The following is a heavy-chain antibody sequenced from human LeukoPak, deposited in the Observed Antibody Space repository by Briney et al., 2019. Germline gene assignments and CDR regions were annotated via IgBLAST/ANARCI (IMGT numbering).Heavy chain of an antibody. Sequence: SETLSRTCSVSGASVSSFQWSWIRQSPGKGLEWIGYIYTNGRTNSNPSLKSRVTMSLDTSKNQFSLKVTSVSAADTAVYYCPTSTVLKIVPFAPWGQGSQLTVSS. J-gene: IGHJ5*02. CDR1: GASVSSFQ. D-gene: IGHD6-6*01. CDR2: IYTNGRT. V-gene: IGHV4-4*09. CDR3: PTSTVLKIVPFAP.